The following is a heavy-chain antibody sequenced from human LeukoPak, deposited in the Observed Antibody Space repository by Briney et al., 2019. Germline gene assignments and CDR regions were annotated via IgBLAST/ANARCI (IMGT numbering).Heavy chain of an antibody. D-gene: IGHD2/OR15-2a*01. CDR3: ARVRVTPNIAIDY. V-gene: IGHV4-4*02. Sequence: SETLSLTCAVSGGSISSSNWWSWVRQPPGEGLEWIGEIYHSGSTNYNPSLKSRVTISIDKSKNQFSLNLSSVTAADTAVYYCARVRVTPNIAIDYWGQGTLVTVSS. CDR2: IYHSGST. J-gene: IGHJ4*02. CDR1: GGSISSSNW.